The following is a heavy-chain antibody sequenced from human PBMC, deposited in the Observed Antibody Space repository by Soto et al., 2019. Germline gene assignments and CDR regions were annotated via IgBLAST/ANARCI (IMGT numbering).Heavy chain of an antibody. D-gene: IGHD1-26*01. Sequence: GGSLRLSCAASGFTVSNNYMSWVRQAPGKGLEWVSTVYGGGSTYYTDSLKGRFTISRDNSKNTLYLQMNSLRAEDTAVYYCARLYSATYTNVDYWGQGTLVTVSA. CDR2: VYGGGST. J-gene: IGHJ4*02. CDR3: ARLYSATYTNVDY. V-gene: IGHV3-53*01. CDR1: GFTVSNNY.